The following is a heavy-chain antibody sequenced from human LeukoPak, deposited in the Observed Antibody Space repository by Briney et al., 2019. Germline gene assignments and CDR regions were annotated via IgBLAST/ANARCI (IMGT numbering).Heavy chain of an antibody. CDR1: GGSFSSYT. D-gene: IGHD4-23*01. CDR3: ARGKMVTRGMDV. Sequence: SVKVSCKASGGSFSSYTISWVRQAPGQGLEWMGRIIPILGIANYAQKFQGRVTITADKSTSTAYMELSSLRSEDTAVYYCARGKMVTRGMDVWGQGTTVTVSS. CDR2: IIPILGIA. J-gene: IGHJ6*02. V-gene: IGHV1-69*02.